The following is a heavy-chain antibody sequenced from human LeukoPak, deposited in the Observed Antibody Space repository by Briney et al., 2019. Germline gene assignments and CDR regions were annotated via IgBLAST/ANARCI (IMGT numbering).Heavy chain of an antibody. Sequence: GGSLRLSCAASGFTFDDYAMHWVRQAPGKGLEWVSGISWNSGNIGYADSVKGRFTISRDNSKNTLYLQMNSLRVEDTAVYYCARCISLSDWGQGTLVTVSS. D-gene: IGHD5-24*01. J-gene: IGHJ4*02. V-gene: IGHV3-9*01. CDR1: GFTFDDYA. CDR3: ARCISLSD. CDR2: ISWNSGNI.